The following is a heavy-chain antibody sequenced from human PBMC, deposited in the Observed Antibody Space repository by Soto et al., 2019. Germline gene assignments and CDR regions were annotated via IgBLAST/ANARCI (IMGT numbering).Heavy chain of an antibody. CDR3: ASQYGGYGWFDT. CDR1: GFTFSSYS. J-gene: IGHJ5*02. Sequence: PGGSLRLSCAASGFTFSSYSMNWVRQAPGKGLEWVSYISHSSSTKYYADSVKGRFTISRDNAKNSLYLQMNSLRDEDTAVYYCASQYGGYGWFDTWGQGTPVTVSS. V-gene: IGHV3-48*02. CDR2: ISHSSSTK. D-gene: IGHD2-15*01.